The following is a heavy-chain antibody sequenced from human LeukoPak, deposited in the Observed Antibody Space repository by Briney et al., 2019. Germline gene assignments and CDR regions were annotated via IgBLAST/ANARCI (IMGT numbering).Heavy chain of an antibody. D-gene: IGHD2-2*01. CDR1: GFTFSSYS. Sequence: SGGSLRLSCAASGFTFSSYSMNWVRQAPGKGLEWVSYISSSSSTIYYADSVKGRFTISRDNAKNSLYLQMNSLRAEDTAVYYCARDMHVFDYWGQGTLVTVSS. V-gene: IGHV3-48*01. CDR3: ARDMHVFDY. CDR2: ISSSSSTI. J-gene: IGHJ4*02.